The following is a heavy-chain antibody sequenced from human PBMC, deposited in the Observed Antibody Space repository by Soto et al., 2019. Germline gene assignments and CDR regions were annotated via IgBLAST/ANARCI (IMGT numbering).Heavy chain of an antibody. V-gene: IGHV3-7*03. CDR1: GFTFSSYW. CDR3: ARVGLEMATNDAFDI. D-gene: IGHD5-12*01. J-gene: IGHJ3*02. CDR2: IKQDGSEK. Sequence: GGSLRLSCAASGFTFSSYWMSWVRQAPGKGLEWVANIKQDGSEKYYVDSVKGRFTISRDNAKNSLYLQMNSLRAEDTAVYYCARVGLEMATNDAFDIWGQGTMVTVSS.